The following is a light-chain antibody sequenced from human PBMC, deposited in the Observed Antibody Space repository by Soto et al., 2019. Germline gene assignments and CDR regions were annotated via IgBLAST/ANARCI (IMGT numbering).Light chain of an antibody. CDR1: SSDVGAYNY. CDR2: EVS. V-gene: IGLV2-8*01. Sequence: QSALTQPPSASGSPGQSVTISCTGTSSDVGAYNYVSWYQQHPGKAPKVMIYEVSKRPSGVPDRFSGSKSGNTASLTVSGLQAEEEAEYYCSSYAGTNLVFGTGTKVTVL. J-gene: IGLJ1*01. CDR3: SSYAGTNLV.